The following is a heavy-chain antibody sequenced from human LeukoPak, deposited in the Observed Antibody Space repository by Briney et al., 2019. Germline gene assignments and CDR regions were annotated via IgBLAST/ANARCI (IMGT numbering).Heavy chain of an antibody. J-gene: IGHJ4*02. D-gene: IGHD3-10*01. Sequence: GGSLRLSCAVSGFAFGSEAMSWVRQSPARGLEWVASISPGGGTTYYADSVKGRFTISRDNSKNTLYLQMNSLRAEDTAVYYCAKGMVRGVIPDYWGQGTLVTVSS. V-gene: IGHV3-23*01. CDR2: ISPGGGTT. CDR1: GFAFGSEA. CDR3: AKGMVRGVIPDY.